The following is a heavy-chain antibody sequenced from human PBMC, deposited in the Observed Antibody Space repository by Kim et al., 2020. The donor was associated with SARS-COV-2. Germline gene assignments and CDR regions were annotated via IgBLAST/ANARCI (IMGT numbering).Heavy chain of an antibody. CDR2: IYSGGST. V-gene: IGHV3-66*01. CDR1: GFTVSSNY. CDR3: ARGHDAYYDILTGYYKRYWYFDL. D-gene: IGHD3-9*01. J-gene: IGHJ2*01. Sequence: GGSLRLSCAASGFTVSSNYMSWVRQAPGKGLEWVSVIYSGGSTYYADSVKGRFTISRDNSKNTLYLQMNSLRAEDTAVYYCARGHDAYYDILTGYYKRYWYFDLWGRGTLVTVSS.